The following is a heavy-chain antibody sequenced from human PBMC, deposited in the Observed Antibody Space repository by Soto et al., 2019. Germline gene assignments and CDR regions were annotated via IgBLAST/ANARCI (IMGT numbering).Heavy chain of an antibody. CDR3: ASASWYKIDY. J-gene: IGHJ4*02. V-gene: IGHV4-4*02. Sequence: QVQLQESGPGLVKPSGTLSLTCTVSGASISSDEWWSWVRQPPGKGLEWIGEMHHSGNTNYNPSLKSRVTISVDKSKNQFSLRLSSVTAADTAMYYCASASWYKIDYWGQGTLATVSS. CDR2: MHHSGNT. CDR1: GASISSDEW. D-gene: IGHD2-2*02.